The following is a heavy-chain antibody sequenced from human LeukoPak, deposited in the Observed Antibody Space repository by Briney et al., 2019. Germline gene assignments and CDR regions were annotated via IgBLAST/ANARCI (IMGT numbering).Heavy chain of an antibody. D-gene: IGHD1-26*01. V-gene: IGHV4-34*01. CDR1: GGSFSGYY. CDR3: ARVRGGSFAFDY. J-gene: IGHJ4*02. Sequence: SETLSLTCAVYGGSFSGYYWSWIRQPPGKGLEWIGEINHSGSTNYNPSLKSRATISVDTSKNQFSLKLSSVTAADTAVYYCARVRGGSFAFDYWGQGTLVTVSS. CDR2: INHSGST.